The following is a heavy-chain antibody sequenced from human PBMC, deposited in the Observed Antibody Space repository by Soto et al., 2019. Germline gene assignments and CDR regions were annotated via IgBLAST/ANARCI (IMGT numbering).Heavy chain of an antibody. D-gene: IGHD2-21*01. J-gene: IGHJ5*01. V-gene: IGHV4-34*04. CDR1: GESLRGYY. CDR3: ARGYPGSILSTSLTTSSGFDS. CDR2: INHRGTT. Sequence: QVQLQQWGTGLLKPSETLSLHCAVYGESLRGYYWSWIRQTPAMGLEWIGEINHRGTTNHDSSLRRRPIISIASSKNQVSLRLNYVTAADTAVYYCARGYPGSILSTSLTTSSGFDSWGQGTLVTVSS.